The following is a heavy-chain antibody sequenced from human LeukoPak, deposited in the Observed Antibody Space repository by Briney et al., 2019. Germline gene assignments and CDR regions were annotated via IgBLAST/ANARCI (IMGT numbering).Heavy chain of an antibody. Sequence: GESLKISCKGSGYSFTNYWIGWVRQMPGQGPEWIGIIHPRDSETVYTPSFRGQVTISADKSISTAYLQWSSLKASDTAMYYCARPEFLDSSGSPGDYWGQGTLVTVSS. CDR2: IHPRDSET. D-gene: IGHD3-22*01. J-gene: IGHJ4*02. V-gene: IGHV5-51*01. CDR1: GYSFTNYW. CDR3: ARPEFLDSSGSPGDY.